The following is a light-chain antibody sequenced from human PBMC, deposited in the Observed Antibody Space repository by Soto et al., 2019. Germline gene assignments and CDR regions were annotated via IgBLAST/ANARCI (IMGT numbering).Light chain of an antibody. CDR1: SSNIGSNS. CDR2: NNN. CDR3: AASDTSLKVV. J-gene: IGLJ2*01. V-gene: IGLV1-44*01. Sequence: QSVLTQPPSVSATPGQRVTISCCGGSSNIGSNSVNWYQQVPGMAPKLLIYNNNQRPSGVPDRFSGSKSGTSASLAISGLQSEDEADFYCAASDTSLKVVFGGGTKVTVL.